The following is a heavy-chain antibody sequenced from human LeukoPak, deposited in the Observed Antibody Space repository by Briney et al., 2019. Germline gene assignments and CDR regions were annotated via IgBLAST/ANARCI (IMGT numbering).Heavy chain of an antibody. D-gene: IGHD1-7*01. CDR2: ISSGSTYI. J-gene: IGHJ4*02. Sequence: GGSLRLSCAASGFTFSSHSMNWVRQAPGKGLEWVSSISSGSTYIYYADSLKGRFTITRDNAKNSQYLQMNSLRAEDTAVYYCARERCLELRRCYFDFWGQGTLVTVSS. CDR1: GFTFSSHS. V-gene: IGHV3-21*01. CDR3: ARERCLELRRCYFDF.